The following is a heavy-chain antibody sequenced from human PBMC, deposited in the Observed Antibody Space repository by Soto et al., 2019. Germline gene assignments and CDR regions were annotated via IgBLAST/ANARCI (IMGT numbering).Heavy chain of an antibody. CDR3: ARGGRGIVVVAASTIYYYYGMDV. D-gene: IGHD2-15*01. V-gene: IGHV1-69*13. CDR1: GGTFSSYA. J-gene: IGHJ6*02. CDR2: IIPSFGTP. Sequence: SVKVSCKASGGTFSSYAISWVRQAPGQGLEWMGGIIPSFGTPNYAQKFYGRVTITADESTTTAYMELTSLRSEDTAVYYCARGGRGIVVVAASTIYYYYGMDVWGQGTTVTVS.